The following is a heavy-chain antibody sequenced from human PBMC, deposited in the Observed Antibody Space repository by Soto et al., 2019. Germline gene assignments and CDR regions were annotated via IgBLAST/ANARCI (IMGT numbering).Heavy chain of an antibody. CDR2: IYYSGST. Sequence: QVQLQESGPGLVKPSQTLSLTCTVSGGSISSGDYYWSWIRQPPGKGLEWIGYIYYSGSTYYNPSLKSRGTMSVVTSKNPFSLKLSSVTAADTAVYYCASLAAAARGDWFDPWGQGTLVTVSS. D-gene: IGHD6-13*01. V-gene: IGHV4-30-4*01. CDR1: GGSISSGDYY. CDR3: ASLAAAARGDWFDP. J-gene: IGHJ5*02.